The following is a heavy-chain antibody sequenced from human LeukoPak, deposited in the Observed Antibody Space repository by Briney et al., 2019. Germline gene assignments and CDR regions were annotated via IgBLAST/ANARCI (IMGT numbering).Heavy chain of an antibody. Sequence: GASVKVSCKASGYTFTGYYIHWVRQAPGQGLEWMGWINPNSGGTNYAQKFQGRVTMTRDTSISTAYMELSRLRSDDTAAYYCARDLLSLRYFDWLSTAYYYYYGMDVWGQGTTVTVSS. V-gene: IGHV1-2*02. CDR2: INPNSGGT. CDR1: GYTFTGYY. J-gene: IGHJ6*02. D-gene: IGHD3-9*01. CDR3: ARDLLSLRYFDWLSTAYYYYYGMDV.